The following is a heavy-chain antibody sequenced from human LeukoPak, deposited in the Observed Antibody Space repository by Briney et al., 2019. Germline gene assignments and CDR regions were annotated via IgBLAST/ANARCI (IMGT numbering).Heavy chain of an antibody. CDR3: ARARDTAMDPGVVDY. CDR2: IYYSGST. D-gene: IGHD5-18*01. Sequence: SRTLSLTCGVSGGSISSSNWCSWVGQPPRKGREWSGSIYYSGSTYYNPSLKSRVTISVDTSKNQFSLKLSSVPAADTAVYYCARARDTAMDPGVVDYWGRGTLVTVSS. V-gene: IGHV4-4*02. J-gene: IGHJ4*02. CDR1: GGSISSSNW.